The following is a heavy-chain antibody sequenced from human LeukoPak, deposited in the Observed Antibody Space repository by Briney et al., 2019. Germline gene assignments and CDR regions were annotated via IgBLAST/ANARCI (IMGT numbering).Heavy chain of an antibody. CDR3: ARHTGSGYDFAY. CDR1: GGSISNYY. D-gene: IGHD5-12*01. Sequence: PSETLSLTCTVSGGSISNYYWSWIRRPPGKGLEWIGYIYYNGVTNYNPSLKSRVTISLDTSKNQFSLRLSSVTAADTAVYYCARHTGSGYDFAYWGQGTLVTVCS. J-gene: IGHJ4*02. V-gene: IGHV4-59*08. CDR2: IYYNGVT.